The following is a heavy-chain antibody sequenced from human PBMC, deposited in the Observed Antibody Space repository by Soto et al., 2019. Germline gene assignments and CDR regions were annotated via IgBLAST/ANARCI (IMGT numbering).Heavy chain of an antibody. CDR1: GFSLSNAGLG. V-gene: IGHV2-26*04. Sequence: QVTVKESGPVLVKPTETLTLTCTVSGFSLSNAGLGVSWIRQPPGKALEWLAHIFSNDEKSYSTSLKSRLTISKDTSKSQVVLTMTNMDPVDTATYYCASTYSTSWYWFDTWGQGTLVTVPS. D-gene: IGHD2-2*01. CDR3: ASTYSTSWYWFDT. J-gene: IGHJ5*02. CDR2: IFSNDEK.